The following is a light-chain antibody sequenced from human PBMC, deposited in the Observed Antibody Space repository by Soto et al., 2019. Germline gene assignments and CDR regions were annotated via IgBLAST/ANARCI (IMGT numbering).Light chain of an antibody. CDR2: DAS. J-gene: IGKJ2*01. CDR1: RDIDNY. CDR3: HQYDNRPFT. Sequence: IQMTQSPSSLSASVGDRVTITCQASRDIDNYLNWYQQKPGKAPNLLIYDASNLETGVPLRFSGSRSGTHFTLTISSLQPEDIGRYYCHQYDNRPFTFGQWTKLEIK. V-gene: IGKV1-33*01.